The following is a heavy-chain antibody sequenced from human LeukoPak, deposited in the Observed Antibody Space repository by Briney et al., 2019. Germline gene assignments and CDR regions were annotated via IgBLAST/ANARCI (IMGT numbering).Heavy chain of an antibody. CDR3: ARGTRYCSGGSCRFRYYYMDV. CDR2: INHSGST. D-gene: IGHD2-15*01. CDR1: GGSISSSSYY. Sequence: SETLSLTCTVSGGSISSSSYYWGWIRQPPGKGLEWIGEINHSGSTNYNPSLKSRVTISVDTSKNQFSLKLSSVTAADTAVYYCARGTRYCSGGSCRFRYYYMDVWGKGTTVTVSS. J-gene: IGHJ6*03. V-gene: IGHV4-39*07.